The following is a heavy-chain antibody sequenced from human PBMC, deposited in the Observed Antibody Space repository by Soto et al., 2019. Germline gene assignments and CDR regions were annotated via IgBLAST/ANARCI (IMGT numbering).Heavy chain of an antibody. J-gene: IGHJ3*02. CDR3: ARHMDCSGGSCYSPAFDI. Sequence: GGSLRLSCAASGFTFSSYSLNWVRQAPGKGLEWISYIGTSTGLTIYADSVKGRFTISRDNAKNSLYLQMNSLRDEDTAVYYCARHMDCSGGSCYSPAFDIWGQGTMVTVSS. CDR1: GFTFSSYS. D-gene: IGHD2-15*01. CDR2: IGTSTGLT. V-gene: IGHV3-48*02.